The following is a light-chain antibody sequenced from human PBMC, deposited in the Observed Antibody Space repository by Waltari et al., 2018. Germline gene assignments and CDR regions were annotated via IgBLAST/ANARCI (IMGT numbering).Light chain of an antibody. Sequence: QSALTQPASVSGSPGQSVTISCTGTSSDVGAYDYGPWYQQYPGKAPQLVIHDVSSRPSGTSDRFSGSKSGNTASLIISGLQADDEADYYCSSYTASRHYVFGTGTKVTVL. CDR2: DVS. CDR3: SSYTASRHYV. J-gene: IGLJ1*01. CDR1: SSDVGAYDY. V-gene: IGLV2-14*03.